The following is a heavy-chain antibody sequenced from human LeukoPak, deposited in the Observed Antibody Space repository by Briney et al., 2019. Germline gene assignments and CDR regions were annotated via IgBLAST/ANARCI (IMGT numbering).Heavy chain of an antibody. CDR2: ISPYIGNT. D-gene: IGHD3-22*01. CDR3: VRVNGNFYDSNGYYHHFDY. Sequence: ASVKVSCKASGYTFTKYDIHWVRQAPGQGLEWMGWISPYIGNTYYSQKLQGRVTMTTDTSTTTAYMELRSLRSDDTGVYYCVRVNGNFYDSNGYYHHFDYWGQGSLVTVSS. CDR1: GYTFTKYD. V-gene: IGHV1-18*01. J-gene: IGHJ4*02.